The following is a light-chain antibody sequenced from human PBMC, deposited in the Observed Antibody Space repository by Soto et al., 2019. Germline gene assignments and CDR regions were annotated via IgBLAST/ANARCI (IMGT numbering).Light chain of an antibody. CDR1: QSVSSSY. CDR2: GAS. CDR3: QQYTSSPPEWT. V-gene: IGKV3-20*01. Sequence: EIVLTQSPGTLSLSPGERGTLSCRASQSVSSSYLAWYQQKPGQAPRLLIYGASSRAAGIPDRFSGSGSGTDFTLTISRLEPEDFVVYYCQQYTSSPPEWTFGQGTKVEIK. J-gene: IGKJ1*01.